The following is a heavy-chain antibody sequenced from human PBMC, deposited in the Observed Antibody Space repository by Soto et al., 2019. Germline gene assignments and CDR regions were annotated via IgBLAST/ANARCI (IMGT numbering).Heavy chain of an antibody. CDR2: IIPIFGTA. CDR3: ARGKELEPRRGYYYGMDV. CDR1: GGTFSSYA. J-gene: IGHJ6*02. Sequence: GASVKVSCKASGGTFSSYAISWVRQAPGQGLEWMGGIIPIFGTANYAQKFQGRVTITADESTSTAYMELSSLRSEDTAVYYCARGKELEPRRGYYYGMDVWGQGTTVTVSS. D-gene: IGHD1-1*01. V-gene: IGHV1-69*13.